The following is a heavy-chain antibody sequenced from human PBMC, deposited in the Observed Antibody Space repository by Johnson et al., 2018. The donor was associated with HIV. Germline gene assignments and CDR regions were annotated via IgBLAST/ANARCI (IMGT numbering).Heavy chain of an antibody. CDR2: ISGSADTI. CDR1: GFTFNDHY. J-gene: IGHJ3*01. Sequence: QVQVVESGGGLVKPGGSLRLSCAASGFTFNDHYMSWIRQAPGKGLEWVSYISGSADTIYSTDSVKGRFTISRENAKNSLYLQMNSLRAGDTAVYYCVRGLYSSAWYFGDLDAFDVWGQGTMVTVSS. V-gene: IGHV3-11*04. CDR3: VRGLYSSAWYFGDLDAFDV. D-gene: IGHD6-19*01.